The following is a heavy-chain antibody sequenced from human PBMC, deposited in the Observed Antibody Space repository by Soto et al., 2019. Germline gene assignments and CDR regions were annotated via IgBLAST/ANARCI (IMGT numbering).Heavy chain of an antibody. CDR1: GGTFSSYA. J-gene: IGHJ5*02. D-gene: IGHD3-9*01. Sequence: ASVKVSCKASGGTFSSYAISWVRQAPGQGLEWMGGIIPIFGTANYAQKFQGRVTITADKSTSTAYMELSSLRSEDTAVYYCARDSEYYDILTGQSRSWFDPWGQGTLVTVSA. V-gene: IGHV1-69*06. CDR2: IIPIFGTA. CDR3: ARDSEYYDILTGQSRSWFDP.